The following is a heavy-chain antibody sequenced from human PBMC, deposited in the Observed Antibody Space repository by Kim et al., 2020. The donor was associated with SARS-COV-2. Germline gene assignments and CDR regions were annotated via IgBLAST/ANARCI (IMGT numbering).Heavy chain of an antibody. J-gene: IGHJ4*02. CDR3: ARAWSSSWHGVVY. CDR2: ISYDGSNK. D-gene: IGHD6-13*01. CDR1: GFTFSSYA. V-gene: IGHV3-30-3*01. Sequence: GGSLRLSCAASGFTFSSYAMHWVRQAPGKGLEWVAVISYDGSNKYYADSVKGRFTISIDNSKNTLYLQMNSLRAEDTAVYYCARAWSSSWHGVVYWGQGTLVTVSS.